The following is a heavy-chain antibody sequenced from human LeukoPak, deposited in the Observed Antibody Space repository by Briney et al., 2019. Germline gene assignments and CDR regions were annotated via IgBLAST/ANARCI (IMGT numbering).Heavy chain of an antibody. CDR2: ISYDGSNK. J-gene: IGHJ4*02. CDR1: GFTFSSYG. CDR3: ARSGYNTINFDY. D-gene: IGHD5-24*01. V-gene: IGHV3-30*03. Sequence: GGSLRLSCAASGFTFSSYGMHWVRQAPGKGLEWVAVISYDGSNKYYADSVKGRFTISRDNSKNTLYLQMNSLRAEDTAVYYCARSGYNTINFDYWGQGALVTVSS.